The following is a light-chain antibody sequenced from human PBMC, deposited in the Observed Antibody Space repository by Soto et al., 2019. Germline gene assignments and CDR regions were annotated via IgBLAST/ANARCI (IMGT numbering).Light chain of an antibody. CDR1: QSLLHSNGYNY. V-gene: IGKV2-28*01. CDR2: LGS. CDR3: MQALQTPPT. J-gene: IGKJ2*01. Sequence: DIVMTQSPLSLPVTPGEPAPISCRSSQSLLHSNGYNYLDWYLQKPGQSPQLLIYLGSNRASGVPDRFSGSGSGTDFPLKISRVEAEDVGVYYCMQALQTPPTFGQGTKLEIK.